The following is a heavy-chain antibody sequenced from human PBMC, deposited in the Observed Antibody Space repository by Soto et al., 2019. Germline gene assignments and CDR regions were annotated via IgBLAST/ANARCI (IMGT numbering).Heavy chain of an antibody. V-gene: IGHV5-51*01. CDR2: IYPGDSDT. D-gene: IGHD6-25*01. CDR3: ARLVSAATTIYYHGMDV. J-gene: IGHJ6*02. CDR1: GYSFTSYW. Sequence: GESLKISCKGSGYSFTSYWIGWVRQMPGKGLEWMGIIYPGDSDTRYSPSFQGQVTISADKSISTAYLQWSSLKASDTAMYYCARLVSAATTIYYHGMDVWGQGTTVTVSS.